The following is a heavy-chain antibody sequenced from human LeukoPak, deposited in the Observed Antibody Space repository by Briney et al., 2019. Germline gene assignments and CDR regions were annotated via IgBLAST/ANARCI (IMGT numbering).Heavy chain of an antibody. J-gene: IGHJ4*02. CDR1: GFTFSRHW. V-gene: IGHV3-74*01. CDR2: IGSAGTST. CDR3: TRYQDY. Sequence: GGSLRLSCAASGFTFSRHWMHWVRQAPGKGLVWVALIGSAGTSTTYADSVKGRFTISRDNARNILYLQMNGLRVDDTAVYHCTRYQDYWGRGTPVTVSS.